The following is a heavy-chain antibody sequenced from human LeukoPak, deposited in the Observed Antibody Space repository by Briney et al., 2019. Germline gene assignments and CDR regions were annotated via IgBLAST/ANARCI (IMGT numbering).Heavy chain of an antibody. D-gene: IGHD1-1*01. Sequence: SETLSLTCTVSGGSIITYYWSWIRQPPGKGLEWIGYISYTVTSNYNPSLKSRVTISVDTSKNQFSLKLSSVTAADTAVYYCARVGDWNDLVYWGQGTLVTVSS. J-gene: IGHJ4*02. CDR3: ARVGDWNDLVY. CDR2: ISYTVTS. CDR1: GGSIITYY. V-gene: IGHV4-59*01.